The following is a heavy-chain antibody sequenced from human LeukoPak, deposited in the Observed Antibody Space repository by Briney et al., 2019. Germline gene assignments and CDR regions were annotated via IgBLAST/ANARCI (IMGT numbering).Heavy chain of an antibody. J-gene: IGHJ4*02. V-gene: IGHV3-30-3*01. CDR3: ARGSGSGRYYAKDY. CDR1: GFTFSSYA. D-gene: IGHD3-10*01. Sequence: GGSLRLSCAASGFTFSSYAMSWVRQAPGKGLEWVAVISYDGYNKFYADSVKGRFTISRDNSKNTLFLQMDSLRAEDTAVFYCARGSGSGRYYAKDYWGQGTLVTVSS. CDR2: ISYDGYNK.